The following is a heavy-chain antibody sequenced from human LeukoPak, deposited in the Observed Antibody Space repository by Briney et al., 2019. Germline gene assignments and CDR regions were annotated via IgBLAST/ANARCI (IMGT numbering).Heavy chain of an antibody. D-gene: IGHD2-15*01. V-gene: IGHV4-61*02. CDR1: GGSISSGSYY. J-gene: IGHJ4*02. Sequence: SETLSLTCTVSGGSISSGSYYWSWIRQPAGKGLEWIGRIYTSGSTNYNPSLKSRVTISVDTSKNQFSLKLSSVTAADTAVYYCARGYCSGGSSQKHPFDYWGQGTLVTVSS. CDR3: ARGYCSGGSSQKHPFDY. CDR2: IYTSGST.